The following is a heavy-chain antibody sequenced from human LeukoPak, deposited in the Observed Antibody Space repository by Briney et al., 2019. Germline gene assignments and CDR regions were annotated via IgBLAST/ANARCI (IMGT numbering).Heavy chain of an antibody. Sequence: SGGSLRLSCTVSGFTVSSNSMSWVRQAPGKGLEWVSFIYSDNTHYSDSVKGRFTISRDNSKNTLYLQMNSLRAEDTAVYYCARDGYSSGWYAADYWGQGTLVTVSS. CDR3: ARDGYSSGWYAADY. V-gene: IGHV3-53*01. J-gene: IGHJ4*02. CDR2: IYSDNT. D-gene: IGHD6-19*01. CDR1: GFTVSSNS.